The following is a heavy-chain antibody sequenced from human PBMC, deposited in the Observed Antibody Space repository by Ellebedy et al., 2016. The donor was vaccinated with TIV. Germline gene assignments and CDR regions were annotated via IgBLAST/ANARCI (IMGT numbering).Heavy chain of an antibody. V-gene: IGHV4-31*03. CDR1: GGSISSGGYY. D-gene: IGHD5-18*01. CDR3: ARSRRGYSYGEWVDY. J-gene: IGHJ4*02. Sequence: SETLSLTXTVSGGSISSGGYYWSWIRQHPGKGLEWIGYIYYSGSTYYNPSLKSRVTISVDTSKNQFSLKLSSVTAADTAVYYCARSRRGYSYGEWVDYWGQGTLVTVSS. CDR2: IYYSGST.